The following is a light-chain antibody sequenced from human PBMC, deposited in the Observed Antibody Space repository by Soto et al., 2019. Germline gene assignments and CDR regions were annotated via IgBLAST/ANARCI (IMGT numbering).Light chain of an antibody. CDR1: PSVPNY. Sequence: EIALTQSAATLSLSPGERATLSCRASPSVPNYVAWYQQKPGQAPRLLIYGAFNRATAIPARFSGSGSGADFTLTISSLEPEDFAIYYCEQRNPWPPVTFGQGTRLEIK. J-gene: IGKJ5*01. CDR2: GAF. CDR3: EQRNPWPPVT. V-gene: IGKV3-11*01.